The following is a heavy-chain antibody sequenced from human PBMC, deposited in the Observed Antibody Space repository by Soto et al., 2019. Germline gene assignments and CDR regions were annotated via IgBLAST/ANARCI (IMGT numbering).Heavy chain of an antibody. CDR2: ITGGGGDT. CDR3: AKKYSYCSGTYLYHFDC. D-gene: IGHD3-10*01. J-gene: IGHJ4*02. CDR1: GFTFSNYA. V-gene: IGHV3-23*01. Sequence: EVQLLESGGGLVQPGGSLRLSCAASGFTFSNYAMSWVRQAPGKGLEWVSTITGGGGDTYYADSVKGRFTISRDNSKNTLYIQMNSLRAEDTAVSYCAKKYSYCSGTYLYHFDCWGQGTLVTVSS.